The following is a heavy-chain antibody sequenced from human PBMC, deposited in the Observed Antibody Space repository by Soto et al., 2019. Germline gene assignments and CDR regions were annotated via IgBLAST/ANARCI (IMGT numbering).Heavy chain of an antibody. CDR2: IWYNGSDK. CDR3: AKDYGDWTGLYYYGMDV. V-gene: IGHV3-33*06. CDR1: GFTFSSYG. J-gene: IGHJ6*02. Sequence: GGSLRLSCAASGFTFSSYGMHWVRQAPGKGLEWVAVIWYNGSDKKYADSVKGRFTISRDNSEKTLYLQMNSLGAEDTAVYYCAKDYGDWTGLYYYGMDVWGQGTTVTVSS. D-gene: IGHD4-17*01.